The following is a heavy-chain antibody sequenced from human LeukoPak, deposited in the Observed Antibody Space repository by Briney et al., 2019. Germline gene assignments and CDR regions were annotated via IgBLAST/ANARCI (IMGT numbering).Heavy chain of an antibody. CDR3: ARGQKYRSGYTVTELGSGYFDC. D-gene: IGHD5-18*01. Sequence: SETLSLTCAVSGGSVSSGGFSWNWIRQPPGKGLEWIGHIYYSGSTDSNPSLRSRVTISVDTSKNQFSLRLSSVTAADTAVYYCARGQKYRSGYTVTELGSGYFDCWGQGPLVTVSS. CDR2: IYYSGST. V-gene: IGHV4-30-4*07. J-gene: IGHJ4*02. CDR1: GGSVSSGGFS.